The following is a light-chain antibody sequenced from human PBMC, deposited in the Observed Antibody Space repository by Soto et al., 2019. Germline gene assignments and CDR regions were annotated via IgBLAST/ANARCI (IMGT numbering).Light chain of an antibody. CDR2: TIS. J-gene: IGKJ2*01. Sequence: DIVMTQTPLSLPVTPGEPASISCRSSQSLLDSDDGNTYLDWYLQRPGQSPQLLIYTISYRASGVPDRFSGSGSGTNFTLKISRVEAEDVGVYYCMQRIEFYTFGQGTKLEIK. CDR1: QSLLDSDDGNTY. V-gene: IGKV2-40*01. CDR3: MQRIEFYT.